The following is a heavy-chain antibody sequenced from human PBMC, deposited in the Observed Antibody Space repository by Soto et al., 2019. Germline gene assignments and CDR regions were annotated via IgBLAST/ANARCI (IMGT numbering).Heavy chain of an antibody. CDR3: AKVKHVLVVTGIPYYFND. CDR2: MSGSRGST. J-gene: IGHJ4*02. V-gene: IGHV3-23*01. Sequence: EVQLLESGGGLVQAGGSLRLSCAASGYTFNTYAMAWVRQAPGRGLEWVSSMSGSRGSTCYAASVKGRFTISRDKSKNTLYLQMNCLRAEDTAVYYCAKVKHVLVVTGIPYYFNDWGQGTLVRVSS. D-gene: IGHD2-21*02. CDR1: GYTFNTYA.